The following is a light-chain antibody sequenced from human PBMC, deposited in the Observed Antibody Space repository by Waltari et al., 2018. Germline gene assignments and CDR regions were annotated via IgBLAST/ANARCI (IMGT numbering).Light chain of an antibody. V-gene: IGLV7-46*01. CDR1: TGAVTSDHY. J-gene: IGLJ3*02. CDR2: DTI. CDR3: LLCYSGPGV. Sequence: QAVVTQEPSLTVSPGGTVTLSCSPNTGAVTSDHYPYWFQQQPGQAPRTLIHDTINKDSSTPAQFSGSPLGGQAPLPLTGAQPEDGAVYYCLLCYSGPGVFGGGTKLTVL.